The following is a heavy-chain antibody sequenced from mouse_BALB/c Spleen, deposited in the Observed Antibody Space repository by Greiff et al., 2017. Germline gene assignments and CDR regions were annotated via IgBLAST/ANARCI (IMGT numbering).Heavy chain of an antibody. CDR3: ARGGNYVSAWFAY. Sequence: DVMLVESGGGLVQPGGSLRLSCATSGFTFTDYYMSWVRQPPGKALEWLGFIRNKANGYTTEYSASVKGRFTISRDNSQSILYLQMNTLRAEDSATYYCARGGNYVSAWFAYWGQGTLVTVSA. CDR1: GFTFTDYY. J-gene: IGHJ3*01. V-gene: IGHV7-3*02. D-gene: IGHD2-1*01. CDR2: IRNKANGYTT.